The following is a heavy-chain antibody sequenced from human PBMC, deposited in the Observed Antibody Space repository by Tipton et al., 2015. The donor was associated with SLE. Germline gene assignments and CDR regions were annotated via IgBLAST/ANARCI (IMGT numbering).Heavy chain of an antibody. CDR1: GGSISSYY. D-gene: IGHD5/OR15-5a*01. CDR2: MYYSGST. CDR3: ARAAGYSVIRGYYYMDV. Sequence: TLSLTCTVSGGSISSYYWSWIRKPPGKGLEWVGYMYYSGSTNYNPTLKSRVTISVDTSKNQFSLKLSSVTGAATGVYFCARAAGYSVIRGYYYMDVWGQGTAVTVSS. J-gene: IGHJ6*03. V-gene: IGHV4-59*01.